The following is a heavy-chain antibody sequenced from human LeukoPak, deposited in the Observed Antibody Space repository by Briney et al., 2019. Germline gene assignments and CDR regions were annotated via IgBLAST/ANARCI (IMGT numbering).Heavy chain of an antibody. V-gene: IGHV4-34*01. CDR1: GRYFSGYY. CDR3: ARHGIVDSSRKYYFDY. J-gene: IGHJ4*02. Sequence: SETLSLTCAVYGRYFSGYYWSWIRQPPGKGLEWIGYIYHSGSTYYNPSLKSRVTISVDRSKNQFSLNLNSVTAEDTAVYYCARHGIVDSSRKYYFDYWGQGTLVTVSS. D-gene: IGHD6-13*01. CDR2: IYHSGST.